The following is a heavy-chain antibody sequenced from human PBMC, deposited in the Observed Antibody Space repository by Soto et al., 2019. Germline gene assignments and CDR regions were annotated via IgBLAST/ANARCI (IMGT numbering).Heavy chain of an antibody. CDR1: GGSFSGYY. Sequence: SETLSLTCAVYGGSFSGYYWSWIRQPPGKGLEWIGEINHSGSTNYNPSLKGRVTISVDTSKNQFSQKLSSVTAADTAVYYCARGAPSGEWNWFDPWGQGTLVTVSS. CDR3: ARGAPSGEWNWFDP. J-gene: IGHJ5*02. D-gene: IGHD3-10*01. V-gene: IGHV4-34*01. CDR2: INHSGST.